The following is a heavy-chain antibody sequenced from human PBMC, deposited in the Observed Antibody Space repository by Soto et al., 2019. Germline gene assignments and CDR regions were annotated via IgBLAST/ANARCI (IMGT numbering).Heavy chain of an antibody. V-gene: IGHV3-23*01. CDR3: AKEALGYSYGQFDY. D-gene: IGHD5-18*01. CDR1: GFTFGTYG. CDR2: ISGSGGST. Sequence: EVQLLESGGGLIQPGGSLRLSCEASGFTFGTYGMGWVRQAPGKGLEWVSAISGSGGSTYYADSVKGRFTISRDNSKNTLYLQMNSLRAEDTAVYYCAKEALGYSYGQFDYWGQGTLVTVSS. J-gene: IGHJ4*02.